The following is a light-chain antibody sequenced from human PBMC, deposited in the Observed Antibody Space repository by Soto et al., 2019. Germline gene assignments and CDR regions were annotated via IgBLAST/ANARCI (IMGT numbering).Light chain of an antibody. CDR2: SAT. V-gene: IGKV1-39*01. CDR1: LGIGTY. J-gene: IGKJ4*01. CDR3: QQSYTTLGHV. Sequence: DIQMTQSPSSMSASVGDEVTITCHTSLGIGTYLNWYQQKPGKAPNLLVYSATKLRSGVPSRFTGSGSGTGFILTISSLQPGDSATYYCQQSYTTLGHVFGGGTKVEIK.